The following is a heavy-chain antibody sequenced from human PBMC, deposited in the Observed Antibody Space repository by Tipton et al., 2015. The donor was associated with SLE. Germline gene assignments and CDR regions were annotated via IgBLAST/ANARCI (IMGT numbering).Heavy chain of an antibody. V-gene: IGHV4-30-2*01. CDR2: IYYSGST. J-gene: IGHJ4*02. D-gene: IGHD3-22*01. CDR1: GGSISSGGYY. CDR3: ARDRDDSSGYYYAY. Sequence: TLSLTCTVSGGSISSGGYYWSWIRQPPGKGLEWIGYIYYSGSTYYNPSLKSRVTISVDTSKNQFSLKLSSVTDADTAVYYCARDRDDSSGYYYAYWGQGTLVTVSS.